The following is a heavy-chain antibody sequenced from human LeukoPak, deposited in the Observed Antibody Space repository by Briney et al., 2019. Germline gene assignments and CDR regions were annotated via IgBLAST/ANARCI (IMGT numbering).Heavy chain of an antibody. CDR3: ARVVHDYGAPDGYFDY. V-gene: IGHV4-39*07. CDR2: IYYSGST. Sequence: PSETLSLTCTVSGGSISSSSYYWGWIRQPPGKGLEWIGSIYYSGSTYYNPSLKSRVTISVDTSKNQFSLKLSSVTAADTAVYYCARVVHDYGAPDGYFDYWGQGTLVTVSS. J-gene: IGHJ4*02. CDR1: GGSISSSSYY. D-gene: IGHD4-17*01.